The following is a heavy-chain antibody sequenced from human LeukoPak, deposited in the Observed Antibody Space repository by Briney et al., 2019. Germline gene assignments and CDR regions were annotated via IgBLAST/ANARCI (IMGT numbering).Heavy chain of an antibody. V-gene: IGHV3-23*01. CDR1: GFTFSSYW. CDR3: AKRGSGSKPYYYYMDV. D-gene: IGHD3-10*01. J-gene: IGHJ6*03. CDR2: ISGSGGST. Sequence: GGSLRLSCAASGFTFSSYWMSWVRQAPGKGLEWVSAISGSGGSTYYADSVKGRFTISRDNSKNTLYLQMNSLRAEDTAVYYCAKRGSGSKPYYYYMDVWGKGTTVTISS.